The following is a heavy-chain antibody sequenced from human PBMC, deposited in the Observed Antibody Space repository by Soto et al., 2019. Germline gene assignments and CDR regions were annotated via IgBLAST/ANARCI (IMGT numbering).Heavy chain of an antibody. Sequence: DVQLVESGGGLIQPGEPLRLSCAAFGLTISGKKYVAWVRQAPGKGLEWVSALYDVDGSFYADSVKGRFTTSSDSSKTTVYLQMNDRRPDDTAVYYCATWHEREHAYDVWGQGTTVTVSS. CDR3: ATWHEREHAYDV. J-gene: IGHJ3*01. V-gene: IGHV3-53*01. D-gene: IGHD1-1*01. CDR1: GLTISGKKY. CDR2: LYDVDGS.